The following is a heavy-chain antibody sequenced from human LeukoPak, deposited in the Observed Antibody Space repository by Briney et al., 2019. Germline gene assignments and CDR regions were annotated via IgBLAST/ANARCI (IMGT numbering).Heavy chain of an antibody. V-gene: IGHV1-8*01. D-gene: IGHD3-3*01. CDR1: GYTFTSYD. CDR3: ARSTLSAIFGVVIDRRFDY. Sequence: ASVKVSCKASGYTFTSYDINWVRQAPGQGLEWMGWMNPNSGNTGYAQKFQGRVTMTRNTSISTAYMELSSLRSEDTAVYYCARSTLSAIFGVVIDRRFDYWGQGTLATVSS. J-gene: IGHJ4*02. CDR2: MNPNSGNT.